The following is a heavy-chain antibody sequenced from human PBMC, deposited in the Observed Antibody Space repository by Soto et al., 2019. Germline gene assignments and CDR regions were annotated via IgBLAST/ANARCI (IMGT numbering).Heavy chain of an antibody. CDR2: IYYSGST. V-gene: IGHV4-59*01. CDR1: GGSISSYY. Sequence: SETLSLTSTVSGGSISSYYWSWIRQPPGKGLEWIGYIYYSGSTNYNPSPKSRVTISVETSKNQFSLKLSSVTAADTAVYYCARVPQWLLLPDAFDIWGQGTMVTVSS. CDR3: ARVPQWLLLPDAFDI. D-gene: IGHD3-22*01. J-gene: IGHJ3*02.